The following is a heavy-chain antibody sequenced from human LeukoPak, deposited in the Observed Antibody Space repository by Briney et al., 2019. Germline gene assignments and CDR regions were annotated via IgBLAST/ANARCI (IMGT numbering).Heavy chain of an antibody. V-gene: IGHV3-30-3*01. D-gene: IGHD5-24*01. Sequence: GGSLRLSCAASGFTFSSYAMHWVRQAPGMGLEWVAVISYDGSNKYYADSVKGRFTISRDNSKNTLYLQMNSLRAEDTAVYYCARDRGRDGYNYPFDYWGQGTLVTVSS. CDR2: ISYDGSNK. CDR1: GFTFSSYA. CDR3: ARDRGRDGYNYPFDY. J-gene: IGHJ4*02.